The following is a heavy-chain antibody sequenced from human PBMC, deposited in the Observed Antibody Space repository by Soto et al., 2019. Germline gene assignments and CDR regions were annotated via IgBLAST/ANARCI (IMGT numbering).Heavy chain of an antibody. CDR1: GGSISSGDYY. CDR2: IYYNGNK. CDR3: ARASAGGWDEGVYFDY. V-gene: IGHV4-30-4*01. D-gene: IGHD6-19*01. J-gene: IGHJ4*02. Sequence: QVQLQESGPGLVKPSQTLSLTCTVSGGSISSGDYYWIWIRQPPGKGLEWIGYIYYNGNKYYNPALQSRITISVDTSKNQSSPRLSSVTAADTAAYYCARASAGGWDEGVYFDYGGQGTLVTVSS.